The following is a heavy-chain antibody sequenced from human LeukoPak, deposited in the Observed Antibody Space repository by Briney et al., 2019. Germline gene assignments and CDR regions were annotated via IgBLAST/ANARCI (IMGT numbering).Heavy chain of an antibody. V-gene: IGHV3-7*01. CDR3: VSRYSSSSGNY. Sequence: PGGSLRLSCATSGFTFSTYWMNWVRQAPGKGLEWVANIKPDGSDKYYVDSVKGRFTISRDNAKSSPYLQMNSLRAEDTAVYYCVSRYSSSSGNYWGQGTLVTVSS. D-gene: IGHD6-6*01. J-gene: IGHJ4*02. CDR2: IKPDGSDK. CDR1: GFTFSTYW.